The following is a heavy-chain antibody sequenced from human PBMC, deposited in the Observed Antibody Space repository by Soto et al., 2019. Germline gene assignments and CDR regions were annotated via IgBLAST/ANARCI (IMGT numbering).Heavy chain of an antibody. CDR3: AREDTTPAAGTVGWFDP. V-gene: IGHV1-2*04. Sequence: ASVKVSCKASGYTFTGYYMHWVRQAPGQGLEWMGWINPNSGGTNYAQKFQGWVTMTRDTSISTAYMELSRLRSDDTAVYYCAREDTTPAAGTVGWFDPWGQGTLVTVSS. J-gene: IGHJ5*02. CDR1: GYTFTGYY. CDR2: INPNSGGT. D-gene: IGHD6-13*01.